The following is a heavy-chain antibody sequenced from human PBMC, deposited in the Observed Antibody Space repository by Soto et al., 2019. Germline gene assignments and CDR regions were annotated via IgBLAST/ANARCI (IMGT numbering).Heavy chain of an antibody. D-gene: IGHD1-26*01. CDR3: ARVTKGATHLRTFDL. CDR1: GYTFTTYG. Sequence: QVQLVQSGPEVKKPGTSVKVSCKASGYTFTTYGLSWVRQAPGQGLEWMGGINTDKGGTKYAQRVQGRVTMTTDTSTSTAYMELRSLSIDDTAVYYCARVTKGATHLRTFDLWGPGAMVTVS. V-gene: IGHV1-18*04. J-gene: IGHJ3*01. CDR2: INTDKGGT.